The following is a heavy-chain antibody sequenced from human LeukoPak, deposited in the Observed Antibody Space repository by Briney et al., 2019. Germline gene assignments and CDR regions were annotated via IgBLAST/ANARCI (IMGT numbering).Heavy chain of an antibody. CDR1: GFTFSSYA. J-gene: IGHJ4*02. Sequence: GGSLRLSCAASGFTFSSYAMSWVRQAPGKGLEWVSAISGSGGSTYYADSVKGRFTISRDNSKNTLYLQMNSLRAEDTAVYYCAKALHYYDSSGYYLYYLDYWGQGTLVTVSS. CDR2: ISGSGGST. CDR3: AKALHYYDSSGYYLYYLDY. D-gene: IGHD3-22*01. V-gene: IGHV3-23*01.